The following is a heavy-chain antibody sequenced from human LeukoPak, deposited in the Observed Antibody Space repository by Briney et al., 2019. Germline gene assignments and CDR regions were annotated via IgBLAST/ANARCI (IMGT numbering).Heavy chain of an antibody. CDR2: ISTSASTI. Sequence: GGSLRLSCAVSRFTFSSYEMNWVRQAPGKGLEWVSYISTSASTIYYADSVKGRFTISKDNAKNSLYLQMNSLRAEDTAVYYCARDGGRREDYWGQGALVTVSS. J-gene: IGHJ4*02. D-gene: IGHD2-15*01. CDR1: RFTFSSYE. CDR3: ARDGGRREDY. V-gene: IGHV3-48*03.